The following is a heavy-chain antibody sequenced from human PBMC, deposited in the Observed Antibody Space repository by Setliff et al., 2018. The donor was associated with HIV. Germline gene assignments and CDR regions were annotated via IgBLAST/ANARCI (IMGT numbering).Heavy chain of an antibody. CDR2: INAGNGNT. V-gene: IGHV1-3*01. D-gene: IGHD5-12*01. CDR1: GYTFTFYS. J-gene: IGHJ5*02. Sequence: ASVKVSCKASGYTFTFYSMHWVRQAPGQRLEWMGWINAGNGNTKYSQKFQGRVTITRNTSVSTAYMELSSLRSEDTAIYYCAKDAGYSGTAWGTWGQGTLVTVSS. CDR3: AKDAGYSGTAWGT.